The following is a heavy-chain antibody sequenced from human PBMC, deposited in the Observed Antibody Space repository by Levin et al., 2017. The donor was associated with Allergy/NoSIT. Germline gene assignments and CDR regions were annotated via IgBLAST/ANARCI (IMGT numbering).Heavy chain of an antibody. CDR3: ARAKGSDIVVVPAAPMFDY. J-gene: IGHJ4*02. V-gene: IGHV4-31*03. CDR2: IYYSGST. Sequence: SSETLSLTCTVSGGSISSGGYYWSWIRQHPGKGLEWIGYIYYSGSTYYNPSLKSRVTISVDTSKNQFSLKLSSVTAADTAVYYCARAKGSDIVVVPAAPMFDYWGQGTLVTVSS. CDR1: GGSISSGGYY. D-gene: IGHD2-2*01.